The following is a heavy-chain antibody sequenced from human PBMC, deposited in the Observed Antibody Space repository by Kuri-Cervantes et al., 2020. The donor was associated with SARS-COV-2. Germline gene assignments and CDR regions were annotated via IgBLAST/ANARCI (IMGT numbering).Heavy chain of an antibody. V-gene: IGHV1-2*02. CDR3: ARERTVAPRIVGEFDY. CDR1: GDSFSSYS. CDR2: INPNSGGT. D-gene: IGHD6-19*01. Sequence: ASVKVSCKASGDSFSSYSFNWVRQAPGQGLEWMGWINPNSGGTDYAQKFQGRVTMTGDTSISTAYIEVSRLTSDDTALYYCARERTVAPRIVGEFDYWGQGTLVTVSS. J-gene: IGHJ4*02.